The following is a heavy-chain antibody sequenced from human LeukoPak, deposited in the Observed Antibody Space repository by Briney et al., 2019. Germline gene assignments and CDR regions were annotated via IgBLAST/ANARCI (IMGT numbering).Heavy chain of an antibody. CDR3: ARGFSH. J-gene: IGHJ4*02. V-gene: IGHV4-34*01. CDR2: IDHRGST. CDR1: GGSFIDYY. Sequence: SETLSLTCAVYGGSFIDYYRSWLRQPPGKGLEWIGEIDHRGSTTYNPSLKSRVTISVDTSKNQFSLKLNSVTAADTAVYYCARGFSHWGQGTLVTVSS.